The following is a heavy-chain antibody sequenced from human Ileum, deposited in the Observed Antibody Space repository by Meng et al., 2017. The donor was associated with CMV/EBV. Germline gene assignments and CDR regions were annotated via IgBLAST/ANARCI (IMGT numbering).Heavy chain of an antibody. D-gene: IGHD3-22*01. CDR3: ARTPNDRGRYGMDV. J-gene: IGHJ6*02. Sequence: SETLSLTCGVSDGSFSDYYWTWIRQSPGRGLEWIGEISHSGSLNYNPPLKSRVTISMDTSKDQVSLRLSSVTAADTAVYYCARTPNDRGRYGMDVWGHGTTVTVSS. CDR1: DGSFSDYY. CDR2: ISHSGSL. V-gene: IGHV4-34*01.